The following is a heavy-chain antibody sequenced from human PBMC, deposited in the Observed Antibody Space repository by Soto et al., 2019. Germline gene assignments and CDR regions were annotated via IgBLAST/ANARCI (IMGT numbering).Heavy chain of an antibody. CDR1: GGTFRNSA. CDR3: ATDMSGAHDGWFDP. CDR2: IIPIFTTA. V-gene: IGHV1-69*13. D-gene: IGHD1-1*01. Sequence: SVKVSCKASGGTFRNSAISWVRQAPGQGLEWMGGIIPIFTTANYAQKFQGRVTITADASTSTAYMELSSLRSEDTAVYYCATDMSGAHDGWFDPWGQGTLVTVSS. J-gene: IGHJ5*02.